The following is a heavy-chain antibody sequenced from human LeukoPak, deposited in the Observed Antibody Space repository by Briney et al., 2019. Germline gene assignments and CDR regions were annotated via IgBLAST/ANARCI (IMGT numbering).Heavy chain of an antibody. CDR3: ARHGGSYTFDL. D-gene: IGHD1-26*01. Sequence: PSETLSLTCSVSGSSFSSYYWSCIRQPPGKGLELIGYMYDSGSTNYNPSLKSRVTISVDTSKNQFSLRLSSVTAADTAVYYCARHGGSYTFDLWGQGVLVTVSS. V-gene: IGHV4-59*01. CDR2: MYDSGST. CDR1: GSSFSSYY. J-gene: IGHJ4*02.